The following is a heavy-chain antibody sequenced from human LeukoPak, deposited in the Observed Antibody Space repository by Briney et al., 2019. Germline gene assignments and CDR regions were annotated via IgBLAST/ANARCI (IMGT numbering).Heavy chain of an antibody. J-gene: IGHJ2*01. CDR2: ISSSSSTI. V-gene: IGHV3-48*02. CDR3: ARDVSDTAMVLDWYFDL. CDR1: GFTFSSYS. Sequence: PGGSLRLSCAASGFTFSSYSMNWVRQAPGKGLEWVSYISSSSSTICYADSVKGRFTISRVNAKNSLYLQMNSLRDEDTAVYYCARDVSDTAMVLDWYFDLWGRGTLVTVSS. D-gene: IGHD5-18*01.